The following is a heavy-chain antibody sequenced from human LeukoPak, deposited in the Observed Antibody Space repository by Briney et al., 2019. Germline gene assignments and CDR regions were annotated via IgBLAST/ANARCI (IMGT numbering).Heavy chain of an antibody. CDR2: INPNSGGT. CDR1: GYTFTGYY. Sequence: ASVKVSCKASGYTFTGYYMHWVRQAPGQGLEWMRWINPNSGGTNYAQKFQGRVTMTRDTSISTAYMELSRLRSDDTAVYYCARDTPGYYYDSSGAFDYWGQGTLVTVSS. V-gene: IGHV1-2*02. CDR3: ARDTPGYYYDSSGAFDY. J-gene: IGHJ4*02. D-gene: IGHD3-22*01.